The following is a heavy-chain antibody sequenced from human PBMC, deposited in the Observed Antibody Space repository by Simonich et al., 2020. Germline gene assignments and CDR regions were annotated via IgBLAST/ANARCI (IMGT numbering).Heavy chain of an antibody. CDR3: ARDYSNYDAFDI. CDR1: GFTFSSYW. Sequence: EVQLVESGGGLVQPGGSLRLSCAASGFTFSSYWMHWVRQAPGKGLVWVSRMNSDRSSKTYADSVKGRFTISRDNAKNTRYLQMNSLRAEDTAVYYCARDYSNYDAFDIWGQGTMVTVSS. CDR2: MNSDRSSK. V-gene: IGHV3-74*01. D-gene: IGHD4-4*01. J-gene: IGHJ3*02.